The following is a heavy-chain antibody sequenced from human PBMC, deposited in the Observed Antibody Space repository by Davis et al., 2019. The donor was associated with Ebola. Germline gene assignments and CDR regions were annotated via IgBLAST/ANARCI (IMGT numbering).Heavy chain of an antibody. Sequence: SGPTLVKPTQTLTLTCTFSGFSLSTSGMCVSWIRQPPAKALESLALIYLDDDKRYSPSLKSRITITKDTSKNQVVLTMTNMDPVDTATYYCAHSVCSGMDVWGQGTTVTVSS. D-gene: IGHD3-10*02. CDR2: IYLDDDK. CDR1: GFSLSTSGMC. V-gene: IGHV2-5*08. CDR3: AHSVCSGMDV. J-gene: IGHJ6*02.